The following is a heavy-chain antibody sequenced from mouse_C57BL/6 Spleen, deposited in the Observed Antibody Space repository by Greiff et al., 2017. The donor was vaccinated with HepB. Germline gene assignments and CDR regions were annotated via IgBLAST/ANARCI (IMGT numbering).Heavy chain of an antibody. CDR1: GYAFSSSW. V-gene: IGHV1-82*01. J-gene: IGHJ4*01. CDR2: IYPGDGDT. Sequence: VKLMESGPELVKPGASVKISCKASGYAFSSSWMNWVKQRPGKGLEWIGRIYPGDGDTNYNGKFKGKATLTADKSSSTAYMQLSSLTSEDSAVYFCAREPYYYGSSYDAMDYWGQGTSVTVSS. CDR3: AREPYYYGSSYDAMDY. D-gene: IGHD1-1*01.